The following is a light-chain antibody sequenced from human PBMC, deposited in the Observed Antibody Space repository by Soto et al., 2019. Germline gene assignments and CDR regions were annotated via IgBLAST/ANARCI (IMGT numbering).Light chain of an antibody. J-gene: IGKJ5*01. V-gene: IGKV3-11*01. CDR1: QTFSSH. CDR3: QQRSNWPPVIT. Sequence: EIVLTQSPATLSLSPGERATLSCRASQTFSSHLAWYQQKPGQAPRLLIYDASKRATGIPARFCGRGSGTDFTLTISSLEPEDFAVYYCQQRSNWPPVITFGQGTRLEIK. CDR2: DAS.